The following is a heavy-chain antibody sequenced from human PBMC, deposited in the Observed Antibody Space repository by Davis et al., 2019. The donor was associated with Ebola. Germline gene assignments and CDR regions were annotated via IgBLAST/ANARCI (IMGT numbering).Heavy chain of an antibody. Sequence: GGSLRLSCAASGFTFSNAWMNWVRQAPGKGLEWVAVIWYDGSNKYYADSVKGRFTISRDNSKNTLYLQMNSLRAEDTAVYYCARDVNDYVWGSYRYNWFDPWGQGTLVTVSS. CDR2: IWYDGSNK. CDR1: GFTFSNAW. J-gene: IGHJ5*02. V-gene: IGHV3-33*08. D-gene: IGHD3-16*02. CDR3: ARDVNDYVWGSYRYNWFDP.